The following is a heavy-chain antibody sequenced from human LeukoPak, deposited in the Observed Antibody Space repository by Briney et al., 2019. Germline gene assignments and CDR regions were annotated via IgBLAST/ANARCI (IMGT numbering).Heavy chain of an antibody. CDR1: GFTFSNYD. V-gene: IGHV3-13*04. CDR2: IGIGGDR. D-gene: IGHD1-7*01. Sequence: GGSLRLSCAASGFTFSNYDMHWVRQVPGKGLQWISSIGIGGDRYYPDSVKGRFTISRENGKNSLYLQMNSLRAGDTAVYYCARLGTSADYWGQGTLVIVSS. J-gene: IGHJ4*02. CDR3: ARLGTSADY.